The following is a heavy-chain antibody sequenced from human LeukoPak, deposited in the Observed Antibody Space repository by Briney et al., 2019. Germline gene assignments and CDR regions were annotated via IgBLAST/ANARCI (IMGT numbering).Heavy chain of an antibody. D-gene: IGHD6-13*01. V-gene: IGHV4-38-2*02. J-gene: IGHJ4*02. CDR1: GYSISSGYY. CDR3: ARDNIAAAGTLIGY. CDR2: IYHSGGT. Sequence: SETLSLTCTVSGYSISSGYYWGWIRQPPGKGLEWIGSIYHSGGTYYNPSLKSRVTISVDTSKNQFSLKLSSVTAADTAVYYCARDNIAAAGTLIGYWGQGTLVTVSS.